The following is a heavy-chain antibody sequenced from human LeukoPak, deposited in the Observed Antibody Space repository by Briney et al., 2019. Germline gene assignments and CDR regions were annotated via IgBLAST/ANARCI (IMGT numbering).Heavy chain of an antibody. Sequence: GGSLRLSCAASGFTFSHYWMNWVRQAPGKGPEWVAIIKKDGSEKYYVDSVKGRFTISRDNAKNSLYLQMNSLRADDTAVYYCARDYYYDRSGYCFDYWGQGTLVTVSS. J-gene: IGHJ4*02. D-gene: IGHD3-22*01. CDR1: GFTFSHYW. CDR3: ARDYYYDRSGYCFDY. V-gene: IGHV3-7*01. CDR2: IKKDGSEK.